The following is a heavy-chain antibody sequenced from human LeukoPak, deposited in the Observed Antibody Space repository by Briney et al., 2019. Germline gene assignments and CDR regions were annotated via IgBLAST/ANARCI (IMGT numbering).Heavy chain of an antibody. CDR2: ITGDGSST. J-gene: IGHJ4*02. CDR1: EFTFSTYW. V-gene: IGHV3-74*01. CDR3: AKEAGTYFDY. Sequence: PGGSLRLSCAASEFTFSTYWMHWVRQAPGKGLVWVSWITGDGSSTRYADSVKGRFTISRDNAKNTLYLQVNSLRAEDTAVYYCAKEAGTYFDYWGQGTLVTVSS.